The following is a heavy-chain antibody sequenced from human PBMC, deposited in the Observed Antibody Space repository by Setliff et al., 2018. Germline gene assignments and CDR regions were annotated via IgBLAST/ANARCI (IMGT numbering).Heavy chain of an antibody. V-gene: IGHV1-18*01. CDR2: ISTYTANT. CDR3: VRDVGWQYDDYAGVYFPH. D-gene: IGHD4-17*01. CDR1: GYTFTSYG. Sequence: ASVKVSCKASGYTFTSYGVSWVRQAPGQGLEWMGWISTYTANTKYAQRFQGRVTMTTDTSTSTAYMELRSLRSDDTAVYYCVRDVGWQYDDYAGVYFPHWGQGTLVTVSS. J-gene: IGHJ1*01.